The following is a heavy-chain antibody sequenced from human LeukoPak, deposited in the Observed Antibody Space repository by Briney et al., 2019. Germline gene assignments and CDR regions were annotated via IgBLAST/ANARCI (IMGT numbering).Heavy chain of an antibody. V-gene: IGHV1-18*01. D-gene: IGHD3-10*01. CDR3: ARDYGAGSYGDY. J-gene: IGHJ4*02. CDR1: GYTFTSYG. Sequence: ASVKVSCKASGYTFTSYGISWVRQAPGQGLEWMGWISAYNGNTNYAQELQGRVTMTTDTSTSTTYMELRSLRSDDTAVYYCARDYGAGSYGDYWGQGTLVTVSS. CDR2: ISAYNGNT.